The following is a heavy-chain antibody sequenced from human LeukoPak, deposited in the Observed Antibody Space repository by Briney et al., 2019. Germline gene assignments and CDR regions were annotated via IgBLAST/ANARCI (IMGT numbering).Heavy chain of an antibody. J-gene: IGHJ1*01. CDR2: IIPIFGTA. D-gene: IGHD5-12*01. CDR3: ARGEPGYSEYFQH. V-gene: IGHV1-69*13. Sequence: ASVKVSCKASGGTFSSYAISWVRQAPGQGLEWVGGIIPIFGTANYAQKFQGRVTITADESTSTAYMELSSLRSEDTAVYYCARGEPGYSEYFQHWGQGTLVTVSS. CDR1: GGTFSSYA.